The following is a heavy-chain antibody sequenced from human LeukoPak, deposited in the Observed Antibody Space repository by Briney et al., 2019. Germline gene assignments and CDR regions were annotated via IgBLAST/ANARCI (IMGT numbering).Heavy chain of an antibody. D-gene: IGHD3-22*01. Sequence: GGSLRLSCAASGFTFSSYEMNWVRQAPGKGLEWVANIKQDGSEKYYVDSVTGRFTISRDNAKNSLYLQMNSLGAEDTAVYYCARTNVYYYDSSDYYPHFDYWGQGTLVTVSS. CDR1: GFTFSSYE. CDR3: ARTNVYYYDSSDYYPHFDY. CDR2: IKQDGSEK. J-gene: IGHJ4*02. V-gene: IGHV3-7*03.